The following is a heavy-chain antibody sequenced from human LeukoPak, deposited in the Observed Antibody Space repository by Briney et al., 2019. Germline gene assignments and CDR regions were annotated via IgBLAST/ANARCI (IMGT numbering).Heavy chain of an antibody. Sequence: PGGSLRLSCAASGFTFSSYEMNWVRQAPGKGLEWVSYISSSGSTIYYADSVKGRFTISGDNAKNSLYLQMNSLRAEDTAVYYCARDLGYCTSTSCYSLYGMDVWGKGTTVTVSS. V-gene: IGHV3-48*03. CDR2: ISSSGSTI. CDR3: ARDLGYCTSTSCYSLYGMDV. D-gene: IGHD2-2*02. J-gene: IGHJ6*04. CDR1: GFTFSSYE.